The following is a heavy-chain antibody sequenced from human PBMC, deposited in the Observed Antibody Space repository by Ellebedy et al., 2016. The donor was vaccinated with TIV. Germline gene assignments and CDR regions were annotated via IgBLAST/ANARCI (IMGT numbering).Heavy chain of an antibody. D-gene: IGHD3-16*01. J-gene: IGHJ4*02. CDR3: ARDWGRAAVL. Sequence: SETLSLXXSVSGGSISSHGYSWAWIRQPPGKGLEWIGYIYYSGSTNYNPSLKSRVTISVDTSKNQFSLRLSSVTAADTAVYYCARDWGRAAVLWGQGTLVTVSS. CDR2: IYYSGST. V-gene: IGHV4-61*08. CDR1: GGSISSHGYS.